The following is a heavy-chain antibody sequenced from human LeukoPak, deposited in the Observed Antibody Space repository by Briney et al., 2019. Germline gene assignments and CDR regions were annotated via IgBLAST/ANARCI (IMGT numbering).Heavy chain of an antibody. CDR3: ARESLDYDSSGQYWYFDL. Sequence: GASVKVSCKASGGTFSSYAISWVRQAPGQGLEWMGRIIPILGIANYAQKFQGRVTITADKSTSTAYMELSSLRSEDTAVYYCARESLDYDSSGQYWYFDLWGRGTLVTVSS. CDR1: GGTFSSYA. D-gene: IGHD3-22*01. J-gene: IGHJ2*01. CDR2: IIPILGIA. V-gene: IGHV1-69*04.